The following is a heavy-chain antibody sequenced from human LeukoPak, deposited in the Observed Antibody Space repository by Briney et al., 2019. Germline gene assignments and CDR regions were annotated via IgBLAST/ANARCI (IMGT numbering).Heavy chain of an antibody. CDR3: AREKSYYYDSSGSYDAFDI. CDR2: ISWDGGST. J-gene: IGHJ3*02. CDR1: GFTFDDYT. V-gene: IGHV3-43*01. Sequence: GGSLRLSCAASGFTFDDYTMHWVRQAPGKGLEWVSLISWDGGSTYYADSVKGRFTISRDNSKNSLYLQMNSLRAEDTAVYYCAREKSYYYDSSGSYDAFDIWGQGTMVTVSS. D-gene: IGHD3-22*01.